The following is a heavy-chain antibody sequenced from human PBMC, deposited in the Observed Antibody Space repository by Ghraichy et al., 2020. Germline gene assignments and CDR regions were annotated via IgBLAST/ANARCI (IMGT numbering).Heavy chain of an antibody. Sequence: RGSLRLSCTVSGFIFSNYPMNWVRQAPGKGLEWVSSISDRDDNTYYADSVKGRFTISRDNSKNTLYLQMNSLRVVDTAVYYCAKASGHSTGWWVDYFDYWGQGTLVTVSS. CDR2: ISDRDDNT. CDR1: GFIFSNYP. J-gene: IGHJ4*02. D-gene: IGHD6-19*01. CDR3: AKASGHSTGWWVDYFDY. V-gene: IGHV3-23*01.